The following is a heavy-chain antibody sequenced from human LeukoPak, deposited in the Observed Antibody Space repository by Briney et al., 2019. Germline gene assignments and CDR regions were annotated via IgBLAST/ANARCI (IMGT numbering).Heavy chain of an antibody. Sequence: ASVKVSCKASGYTFTGYYMRWVRQAPGQGLEWIGRINPNSGGTNYAQKFQGRVTMTRDTSISTAYMELSRLRSDDTAVYYCARSLPSWPASMYYFDYWGQGTLVTVSS. V-gene: IGHV1-2*06. D-gene: IGHD2-2*01. CDR2: INPNSGGT. CDR1: GYTFTGYY. CDR3: ARSLPSWPASMYYFDY. J-gene: IGHJ4*02.